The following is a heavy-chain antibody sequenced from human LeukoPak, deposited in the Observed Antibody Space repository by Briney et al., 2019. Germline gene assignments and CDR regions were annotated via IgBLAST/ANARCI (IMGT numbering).Heavy chain of an antibody. J-gene: IGHJ4*02. Sequence: GGSLRLSCAASGFTFSSYAMHWVRQAPGKGLEWVAVISYDGSNKYYADSVKGRFTISRDNSKNTPYLQMNSLRAEDTAVYYCARGGGAAAGTVVYYWGQGTLVTVSS. D-gene: IGHD6-13*01. CDR1: GFTFSSYA. V-gene: IGHV3-30-3*01. CDR2: ISYDGSNK. CDR3: ARGGGAAAGTVVYY.